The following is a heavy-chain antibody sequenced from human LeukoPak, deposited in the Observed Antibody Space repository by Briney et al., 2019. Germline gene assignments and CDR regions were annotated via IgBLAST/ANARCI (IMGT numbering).Heavy chain of an antibody. CDR2: ISSSSSTI. CDR3: ARDYLISSWYPPYFDY. D-gene: IGHD6-13*01. Sequence: GGSLRLSCAASGFTFSSYSMNWVRQAPGKGLEWVSYISSSSSTIYYADSVKGRFTISRDNAKNSLYLQMNSLRAEDTAVYYCARDYLISSWYPPYFDYWGQGTLVTVSS. J-gene: IGHJ4*02. CDR1: GFTFSSYS. V-gene: IGHV3-48*04.